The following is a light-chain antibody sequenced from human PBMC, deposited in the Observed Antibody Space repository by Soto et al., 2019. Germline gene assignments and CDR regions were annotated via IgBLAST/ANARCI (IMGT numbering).Light chain of an antibody. CDR1: ETIRSNY. V-gene: IGKV3-20*01. CDR3: XQYGSSPPDT. J-gene: IGKJ3*01. CDR2: GAS. Sequence: EIVLTQSPGTLSSSPGEGVTLSCRASETIRSNYLAWYQKKPGQAPRLLIFGASTRATGIPDKFSGSGSGTDFTLTISSLEPEDFAEYYCXQYGSSPPDTFGPGT.